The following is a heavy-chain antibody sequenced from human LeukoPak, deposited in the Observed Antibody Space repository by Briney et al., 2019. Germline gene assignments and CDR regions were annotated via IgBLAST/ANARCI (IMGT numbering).Heavy chain of an antibody. V-gene: IGHV3-74*01. CDR3: ARSAPAGFSYYSYYMDV. D-gene: IGHD6-25*01. J-gene: IGHJ6*03. CDR2: INSDGSST. Sequence: PGGSLRLSCAASGFTFSSYWMHWVRQAPGKGLVWVSRINSDGSSTTYADSVKGRFTISRDNAKNTVYLQTNSLRAEDTAVYYCARSAPAGFSYYSYYMDVWGKGTTVTISS. CDR1: GFTFSSYW.